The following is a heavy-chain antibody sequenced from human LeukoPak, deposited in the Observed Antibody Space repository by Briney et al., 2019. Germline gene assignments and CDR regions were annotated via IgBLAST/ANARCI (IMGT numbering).Heavy chain of an antibody. Sequence: PGRSLRLSCAASGFTFSTYGMQWVRQAPGKGLEWVAVIVGDGSKAHCADSVRGRFTVSRDNSKNTLYLQMNSLRAEDTAVYYCARDLITGDNSLDFWGRGTLVTVSS. V-gene: IGHV3-30*03. CDR1: GFTFSTYG. D-gene: IGHD7-27*01. J-gene: IGHJ4*02. CDR3: ARDLITGDNSLDF. CDR2: IVGDGSKA.